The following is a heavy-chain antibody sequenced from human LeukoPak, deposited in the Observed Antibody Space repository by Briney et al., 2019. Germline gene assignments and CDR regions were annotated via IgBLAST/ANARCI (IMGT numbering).Heavy chain of an antibody. Sequence: GGSLRLSCAASGFTFSSYGMHWVRQAPGKGLEWVAFIRYDGSNEYYADSVKGRFTISRDNSKNTLYLQMNSLRAEDTAVYYCAKGPYCSGGTCYLNYYHMDVWGKGTTVTVSS. V-gene: IGHV3-30*02. CDR1: GFTFSSYG. CDR2: IRYDGSNE. CDR3: AKGPYCSGGTCYLNYYHMDV. J-gene: IGHJ6*03. D-gene: IGHD2-15*01.